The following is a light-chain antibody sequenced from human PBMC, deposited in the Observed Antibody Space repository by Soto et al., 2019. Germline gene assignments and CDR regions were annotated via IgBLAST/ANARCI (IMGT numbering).Light chain of an antibody. J-gene: IGLJ1*01. V-gene: IGLV2-8*01. Sequence: QSALTQPPSASGSPGQSVTISCTGTSSDVGGYNYVSWYQQHPGKAPKLMIYEVSERPSGVPDRFSGSKSGNTASLTVSGLQAEDEADYYCSLYAGGDNPYVFGTGTKVTVL. CDR1: SSDVGGYNY. CDR2: EVS. CDR3: SLYAGGDNPYV.